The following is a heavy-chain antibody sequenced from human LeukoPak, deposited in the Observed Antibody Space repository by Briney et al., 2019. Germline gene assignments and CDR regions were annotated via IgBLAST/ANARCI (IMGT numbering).Heavy chain of an antibody. CDR1: GDSISSTTNY. V-gene: IGHV4-39*01. J-gene: IGHJ4*02. CDR3: AHEDYNDFNTFDF. CDR2: VYHTGNT. D-gene: IGHD3-22*01. Sequence: SETLSLTCTVSGDSISSTTNYWGWIRQPPGKGLEWIGSVYHTGNTYYNSSLQSRVTLSVDPSKNQFSLKLTSVTAADTAVYYCAHEDYNDFNTFDFWGQGTLVTVSS.